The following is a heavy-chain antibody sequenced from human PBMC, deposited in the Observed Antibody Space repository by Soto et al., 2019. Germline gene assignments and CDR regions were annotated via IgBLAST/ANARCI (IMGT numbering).Heavy chain of an antibody. CDR1: GFTFSSYW. D-gene: IGHD3-9*01. Sequence: PGGSLRLSCEASGFTFSSYWMSWVRQGPGKGPEWVANIKQDGSEKNYVDSVKGRFTISRDNAKNSLYLQMNSLRDEDTAVYYRARVFGRYDMMDVWGQGTTVTVS. CDR2: IKQDGSEK. CDR3: ARVFGRYDMMDV. J-gene: IGHJ6*02. V-gene: IGHV3-7*05.